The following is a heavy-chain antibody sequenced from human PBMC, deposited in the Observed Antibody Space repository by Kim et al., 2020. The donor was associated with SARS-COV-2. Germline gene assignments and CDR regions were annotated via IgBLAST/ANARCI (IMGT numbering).Heavy chain of an antibody. Sequence: GGSLRLSCAASGFTFSSYAMHWVRQAPGKGLEWVAVISYDGSNKYYADSVKGRFTISRDNSKNTLYLQMNSLRAEDTAVYYCARGVPEFDYWGQGTLVTVSS. CDR3: ARGVPEFDY. CDR2: ISYDGSNK. J-gene: IGHJ4*02. D-gene: IGHD3-3*01. CDR1: GFTFSSYA. V-gene: IGHV3-30*04.